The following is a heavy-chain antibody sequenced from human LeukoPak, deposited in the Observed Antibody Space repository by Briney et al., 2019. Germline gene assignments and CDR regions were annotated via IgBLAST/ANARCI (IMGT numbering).Heavy chain of an antibody. Sequence: PGGSLRLSCAASGFTFSSYAMSWVRQAPGKGLEWVSAISGSGGSTYYADSVKGRFTISRDNSKNTLYLQMNSLRAEDTAVYYCARDKRVSSGWYEPDYYYYGMDVWGQGTTVTVSS. V-gene: IGHV3-23*01. CDR1: GFTFSSYA. J-gene: IGHJ6*02. D-gene: IGHD6-19*01. CDR3: ARDKRVSSGWYEPDYYYYGMDV. CDR2: ISGSGGST.